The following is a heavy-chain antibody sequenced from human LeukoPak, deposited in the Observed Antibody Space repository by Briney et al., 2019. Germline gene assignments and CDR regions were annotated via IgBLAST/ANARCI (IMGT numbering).Heavy chain of an antibody. CDR1: GFTFSNAW. CDR2: IKSKTGGGTT. Sequence: GGSLRLSCAASGFTFSNAWMSWVRQAPGKGLEWVGRIKSKTGGGTTGYAAPVKGRFTISRNDSKNTLYLQMNSLKTEDTAVYYCAKTAADNWGQGTLVTVSS. V-gene: IGHV3-15*01. J-gene: IGHJ4*02. D-gene: IGHD6-13*01. CDR3: AKTAADN.